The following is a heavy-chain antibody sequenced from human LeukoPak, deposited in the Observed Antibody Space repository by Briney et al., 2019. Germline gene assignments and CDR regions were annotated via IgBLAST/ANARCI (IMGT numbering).Heavy chain of an antibody. CDR2: IYPGDPDT. V-gene: IGHV5-51*01. CDR3: ASGLAAGGAELPGDWFDP. D-gene: IGHD1-7*01. CDR1: GYSFTSYW. J-gene: IGHJ5*02. Sequence: GESLKISCKGSGYSFTSYWIGWVRQMPGKGLEWMGIIYPGDPDTRYSPSFQGQVTISADKSISTAYLQWSSLKASDTAMYYCASGLAAGGAELPGDWFDPWGQGTLVTVSS.